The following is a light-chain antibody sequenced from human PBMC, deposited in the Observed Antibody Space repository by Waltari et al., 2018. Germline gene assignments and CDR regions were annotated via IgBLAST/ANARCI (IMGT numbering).Light chain of an antibody. Sequence: DIQMTQSPPSLSASVGDRVTITCRATQSISTSLNWYQQKPGKAPNLLIYGASSLERGVPSRFSGSGSGTDFTLTISSLHPEDFATYYCQQANSFPRTFGQGTKLEIK. V-gene: IGKV1-39*01. CDR3: QQANSFPRT. CDR1: QSISTS. J-gene: IGKJ2*01. CDR2: GAS.